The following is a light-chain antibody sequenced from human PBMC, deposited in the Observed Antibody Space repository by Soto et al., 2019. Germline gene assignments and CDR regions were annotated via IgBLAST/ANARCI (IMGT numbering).Light chain of an antibody. J-gene: IGKJ2*01. CDR1: QSISSY. V-gene: IGKV1-39*01. CDR2: AAS. Sequence: DIQMTHSPSSLSASVGDRVTITCRASQSISSYLNLYQQKPGKAPKLLIYAASSLQSGVPSRFSGSGSGTDFTLTISSLQPEDFATYYCQQSYSTPRTFGQGTKLEIK. CDR3: QQSYSTPRT.